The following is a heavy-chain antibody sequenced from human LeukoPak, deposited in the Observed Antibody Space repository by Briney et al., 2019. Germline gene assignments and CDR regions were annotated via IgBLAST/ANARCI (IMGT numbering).Heavy chain of an antibody. CDR2: ISAYNGNT. Sequence: ASVKVSCKASGYTFTSYGISWVRQAPGQGLEWMGWISAYNGNTNYAQKLQGRVTMTTDTSTSTAYMELGSLRSDDTAVYYCARDPAPVWFGESGWFDPWGQGTLVTVSS. CDR3: ARDPAPVWFGESGWFDP. D-gene: IGHD3-10*01. CDR1: GYTFTSYG. J-gene: IGHJ5*02. V-gene: IGHV1-18*01.